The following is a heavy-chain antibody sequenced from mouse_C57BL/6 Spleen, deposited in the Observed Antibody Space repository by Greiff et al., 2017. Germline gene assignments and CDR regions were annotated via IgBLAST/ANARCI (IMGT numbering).Heavy chain of an antibody. CDR2: ISDGGSYT. D-gene: IGHD2-5*01. J-gene: IGHJ4*01. CDR1: GFTFSSYA. CDR3: ATDYYSKGDAMDY. Sequence: EVMLVESGGGLVKPGGSLKLSCAASGFTFSSYAMSWVRQTPEKRLEWVATISDGGSYTYYPDNVKGRFTISRDNAKNNLYLQMSHLKSEDTAMYYCATDYYSKGDAMDYWGQGTSVTVSS. V-gene: IGHV5-4*01.